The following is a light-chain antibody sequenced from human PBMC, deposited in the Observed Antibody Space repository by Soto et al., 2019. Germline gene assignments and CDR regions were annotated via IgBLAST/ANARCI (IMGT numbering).Light chain of an antibody. Sequence: DIQMTQSPSTLSASVGDRVTITCRASQSINGWLAWYQQKPGKAPKLLIYMASILESGVPSRFSGSASGTEFTLTISSLQPDDFATYYCQQHNDYPATFGQGTRVEMK. CDR1: QSINGW. V-gene: IGKV1-5*03. CDR3: QQHNDYPAT. J-gene: IGKJ1*01. CDR2: MAS.